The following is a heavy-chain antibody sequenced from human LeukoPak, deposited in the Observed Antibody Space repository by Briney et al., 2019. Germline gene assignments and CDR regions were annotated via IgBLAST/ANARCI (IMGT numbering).Heavy chain of an antibody. J-gene: IGHJ5*02. V-gene: IGHV4-38-2*01. Sequence: SETLSLTCAVSGYSINSAYYWGWVRQPPGKGLEWVGSLYNTGITYSTPPLKSLVTISVDTPKNKFSLKLNSVTAADTAVYYCARLTPGKNWFDPWGQGTLVTVSS. CDR1: GYSINSAYY. CDR3: ARLTPGKNWFDP. CDR2: LYNTGIT. D-gene: IGHD3-10*01.